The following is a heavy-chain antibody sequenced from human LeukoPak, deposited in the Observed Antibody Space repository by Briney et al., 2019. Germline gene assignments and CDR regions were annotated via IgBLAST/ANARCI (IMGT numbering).Heavy chain of an antibody. CDR1: GDSISSSNYY. CDR3: ARHPPVRMQIWGGATFDP. Sequence: SETLSLTCTVSGDSISSSNYYWGWIRQPPGKGLEWIGSIYYSGSTYYNLSLKSRVIISVDTSKDQFSLKLNSVTAADTAVYYCARHPPVRMQIWGGATFDPWGQGTLVTVSS. CDR2: IYYSGST. D-gene: IGHD5-18*01. J-gene: IGHJ5*02. V-gene: IGHV4-39*01.